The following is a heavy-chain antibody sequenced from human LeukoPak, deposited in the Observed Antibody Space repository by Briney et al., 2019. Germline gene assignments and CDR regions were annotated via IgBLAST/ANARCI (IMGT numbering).Heavy chain of an antibody. J-gene: IGHJ6*02. Sequence: SETLSLTCTVSGGSISSYYWSWIRQPPGKGLEWIGYIYYSGSTNYNPSLKSRVTISVDTSKNQFSLKLSSVTAADTAVYYCARDCSGGSCYKRGGMDVWGQGTTVTVSS. CDR2: IYYSGST. CDR3: ARDCSGGSCYKRGGMDV. D-gene: IGHD2-15*01. CDR1: GGSISSYY. V-gene: IGHV4-59*01.